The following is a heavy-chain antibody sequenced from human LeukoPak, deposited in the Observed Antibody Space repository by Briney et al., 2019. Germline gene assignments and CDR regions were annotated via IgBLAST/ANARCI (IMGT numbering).Heavy chain of an antibody. CDR3: AKSGLNRFDY. V-gene: IGHV3-23*01. J-gene: IGHJ4*02. CDR2: ISDTGDNT. CDR1: GFTFSSYV. Sequence: GGTLRLSCAATGFTFSSYVMNWVRQAPGKGLEWVSSISDTGDNTYYADSVKGRFTVSRDNSKNTLYLQMNSLRAEDTAVYYCAKSGLNRFDYWGQGTLVTVSS. D-gene: IGHD2-15*01.